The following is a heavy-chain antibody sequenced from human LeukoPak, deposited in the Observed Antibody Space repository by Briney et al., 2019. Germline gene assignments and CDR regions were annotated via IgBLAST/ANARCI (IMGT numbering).Heavy chain of an antibody. CDR3: ARGYSSSWPPYAFDI. Sequence: GGSLRLSCAASGFTFDDYAMHWVRQAPGKGLEWVSGISWNSGSIGYADSVKGRFTISRDNSKNTLYLQMNSLRAEDTAVYYCARGYSSSWPPYAFDIWGQGTMVTVSS. V-gene: IGHV3-9*01. J-gene: IGHJ3*02. CDR2: ISWNSGSI. CDR1: GFTFDDYA. D-gene: IGHD6-13*01.